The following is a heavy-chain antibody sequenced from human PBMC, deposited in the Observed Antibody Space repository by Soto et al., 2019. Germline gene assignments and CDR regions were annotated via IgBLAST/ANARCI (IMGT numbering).Heavy chain of an antibody. D-gene: IGHD2-15*01. CDR2: IYHSGST. Sequence: SETLSLTCAVSGGSISSGGYSWSWIRQPPGKGLEWIGYIYHSGSTYYNPSLKSRVTISVDRSKNQFSLKLSSVTAADTAVYYCARAYSNWFDPWGQGTLVTVSS. CDR3: ARAYSNWFDP. CDR1: GGSISSGGYS. V-gene: IGHV4-30-2*01. J-gene: IGHJ5*02.